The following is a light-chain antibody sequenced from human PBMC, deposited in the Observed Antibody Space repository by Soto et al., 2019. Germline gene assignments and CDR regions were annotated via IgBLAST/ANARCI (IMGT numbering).Light chain of an antibody. CDR3: QQYNSYDMYT. CDR2: DAS. Sequence: IQMTQSPCTLSASVGDRDTITFRDSQSSSSWLAWYQQKPGKAPKLLIYDASSLESGVTSRFSGSGSGTEFTLTISSLQPDDFATYYCQQYNSYDMYTFGQGTRLENK. CDR1: QSSSSW. V-gene: IGKV1-5*01. J-gene: IGKJ5*01.